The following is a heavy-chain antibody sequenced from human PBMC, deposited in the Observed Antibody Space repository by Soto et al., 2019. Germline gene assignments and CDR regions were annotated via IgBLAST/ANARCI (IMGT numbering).Heavy chain of an antibody. V-gene: IGHV3-9*01. J-gene: IGHJ6*03. CDR1: GFTFDDYA. CDR2: ISWNSGSI. D-gene: IGHD3-9*01. CDR3: AARYFDWLLPPTLYYYYMDV. Sequence: EVQLVESGGGLVQPGRSLRLSCAASGFTFDDYAMHWVRQAPGKGLEWVSGISWNSGSIGYADSVKGRFTISRDNAKNSLYLQMNSLRAEDTALYYCAARYFDWLLPPTLYYYYMDVWGKGTTVTVSS.